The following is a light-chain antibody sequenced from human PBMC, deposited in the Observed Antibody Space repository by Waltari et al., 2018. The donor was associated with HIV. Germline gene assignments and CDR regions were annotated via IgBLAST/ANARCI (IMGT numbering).Light chain of an antibody. Sequence: SALTQPAPVSGSPGQSITISCTKNSSDVASYQLVSWYQQHPGKAPKLMIYEVSKRPSGVSDRFSGSKSGDTASLTISGLQAEDEADYYCCSYVSNVIFGGGTKLTVL. J-gene: IGLJ2*01. CDR3: CSYVSNVI. CDR1: SSDVASYQL. CDR2: EVS. V-gene: IGLV2-23*02.